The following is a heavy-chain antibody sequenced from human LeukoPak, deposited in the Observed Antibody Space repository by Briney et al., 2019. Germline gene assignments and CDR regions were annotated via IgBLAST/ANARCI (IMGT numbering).Heavy chain of an antibody. CDR1: GFTISDSA. D-gene: IGHD4-11*01. CDR3: IRSLYSNSLYYYYMDV. CDR2: IRNKAHNYAT. Sequence: GGSLRLSCAAPGFTISDSAMHWVRQASGKGLEWLGRIRNKAHNYATTYAASVNGRFTIFRDDSKNTAYLQMNSLKTEDTAIYYCIRSLYSNSLYYYYMDVWGKGTTVTVSS. J-gene: IGHJ6*03. V-gene: IGHV3-73*01.